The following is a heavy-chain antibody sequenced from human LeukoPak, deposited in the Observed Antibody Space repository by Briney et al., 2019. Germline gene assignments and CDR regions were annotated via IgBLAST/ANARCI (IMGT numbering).Heavy chain of an antibody. CDR2: ISYDGSNK. J-gene: IGHJ3*02. CDR1: GFTFSSYA. Sequence: GGSLRLSCAASGFTFSSYAMHWVRQAPGKGLEWVAVISYDGSNKYYADAVKGRFTISRDNSKNTLYLQMNSLRAEDTAVYYCARTYCSGGICGAFDIWGQGTMVTVSS. CDR3: ARTYCSGGICGAFDI. D-gene: IGHD2-15*01. V-gene: IGHV3-30*04.